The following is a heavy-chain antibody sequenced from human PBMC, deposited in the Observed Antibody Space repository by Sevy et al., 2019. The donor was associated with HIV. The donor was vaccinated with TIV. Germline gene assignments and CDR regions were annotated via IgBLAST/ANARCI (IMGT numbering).Heavy chain of an antibody. D-gene: IGHD5-12*01. V-gene: IGHV3-33*01. CDR1: GFTISSYG. J-gene: IGHJ3*02. Sequence: GGSLRLSCAASGFTISSYGMHWVRQAPGKGLEWVAVIWYDGSNKYYADSVKGRFTISRDNSKNTLYLQMNSLRAEDTAVYYCASDPYPAVSDYVTTDAFDIWGQGTKVTVSS. CDR3: ASDPYPAVSDYVTTDAFDI. CDR2: IWYDGSNK.